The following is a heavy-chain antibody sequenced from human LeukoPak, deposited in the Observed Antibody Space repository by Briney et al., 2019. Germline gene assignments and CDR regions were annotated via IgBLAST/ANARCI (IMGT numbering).Heavy chain of an antibody. CDR3: ARESFSYYDSSGPFDY. V-gene: IGHV4-38-2*02. CDR2: IYHSGST. Sequence: PSETLSLTCTVSGYSISGGFYWGWIRQPPGKGLEWIGSIYHSGSTYYNPSLKSRVTISVDTSKNQFSLKLSSVTAADTAVYYCARESFSYYDSSGPFDYWGQGTLVTVSS. J-gene: IGHJ4*02. D-gene: IGHD3-22*01. CDR1: GYSISGGFY.